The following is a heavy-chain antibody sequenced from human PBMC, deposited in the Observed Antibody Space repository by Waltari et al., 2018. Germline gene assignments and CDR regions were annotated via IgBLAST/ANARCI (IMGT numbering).Heavy chain of an antibody. V-gene: IGHV4-39*01. CDR2: IYYAGST. CDR3: AAENPTRSYDLDA. CDR1: GDSISSSGFY. D-gene: IGHD3-16*01. J-gene: IGHJ5*02. Sequence: QPQLQESGPGLVTPSETLSLTCNVSGDSISSSGFYWVWIRQSPGKGLEWIGSIYYAGSTYYSPSLRSRVTISADTSKNQFSLKLTSVTAADTAEYYCAAENPTRSYDLDAWGQGILVTASS.